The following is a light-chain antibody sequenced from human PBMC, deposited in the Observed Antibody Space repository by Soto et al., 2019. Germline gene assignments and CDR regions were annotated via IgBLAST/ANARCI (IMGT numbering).Light chain of an antibody. CDR2: AAS. Sequence: DIQMTQSPSTLSGSVGDRVTITCRASQTISSWLAWYQQKPGKAPKLLIYAASTLQSGVPSRFSGSGSGTDFTLTISGLQPEDLATYYCQSYNTARPTFGQGTRLEIK. J-gene: IGKJ5*01. CDR1: QTISSW. V-gene: IGKV1-27*01. CDR3: QSYNTARPT.